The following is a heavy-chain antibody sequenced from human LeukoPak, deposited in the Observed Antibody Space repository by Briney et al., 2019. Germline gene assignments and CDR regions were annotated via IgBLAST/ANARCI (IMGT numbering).Heavy chain of an antibody. Sequence: SETLSLTCAVYGGSFSGYYWSWIRQPPGKGLEWIGYVYYSGSTNYKPSLRSRVIISVDTSKNQFSLKVNSVTAADTAVYYCARAVWEHYFDSWGQGTLVTVSS. J-gene: IGHJ4*02. D-gene: IGHD1-26*01. V-gene: IGHV4-59*01. CDR2: VYYSGST. CDR3: ARAVWEHYFDS. CDR1: GGSFSGYY.